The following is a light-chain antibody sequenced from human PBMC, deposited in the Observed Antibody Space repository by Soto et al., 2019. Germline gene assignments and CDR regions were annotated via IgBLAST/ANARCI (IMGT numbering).Light chain of an antibody. Sequence: DIQMTQSPSSLSASVEDRVTITCRASQSISSWLAWYQQKPGKAPKLLIYAASSLQSGVPSRFSGSGSETDFTLTIASLQPEDFSTYYCQQSDSTPYTFGQGTKVDIK. CDR1: QSISSW. J-gene: IGKJ2*01. V-gene: IGKV1-39*01. CDR2: AAS. CDR3: QQSDSTPYT.